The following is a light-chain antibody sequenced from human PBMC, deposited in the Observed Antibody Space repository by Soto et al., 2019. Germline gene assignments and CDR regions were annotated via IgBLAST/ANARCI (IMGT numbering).Light chain of an antibody. CDR2: DAS. V-gene: IGKV1-5*01. CDR1: QSISSW. J-gene: IGKJ1*01. CDR3: QQYNSYWT. Sequence: MTQCQSTPCESVGDRVTITFRASQSISSWLAWYQQKPGKAPKLLIYDASSLESGVPSRFSGSGSGTEFTLTSSILQHDDFATYYCQQYNSYWTFGQGTKVDIK.